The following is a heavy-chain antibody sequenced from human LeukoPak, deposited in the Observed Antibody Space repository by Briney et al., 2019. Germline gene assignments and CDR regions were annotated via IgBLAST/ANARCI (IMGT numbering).Heavy chain of an antibody. J-gene: IGHJ4*02. V-gene: IGHV3-7*01. CDR2: IKQDGSEK. D-gene: IGHD2-8*01. CDR3: ARVGYCTNGVCYPKYYFDY. CDR1: GFTFSSYW. Sequence: PGGSLRLSCAASGFTFSSYWMSRVRQAPGKGLEWVANIKQDGSEKYYVDSVKGRFTISRDNAKNSLYLQMNSLRAEDTAVYYCARVGYCTNGVCYPKYYFDYWGQGTLVTVSS.